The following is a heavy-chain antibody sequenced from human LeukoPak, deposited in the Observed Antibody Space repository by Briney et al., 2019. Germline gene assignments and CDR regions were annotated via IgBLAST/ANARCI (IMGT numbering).Heavy chain of an antibody. CDR1: GFTFSSYA. J-gene: IGHJ4*02. V-gene: IGHV3-23*01. CDR2: INGRGDST. D-gene: IGHD6-25*01. CDR3: ARENLAAAADY. Sequence: GGSLRLSCAASGFTFSSYAMSWVRQAPGKGLEWVSGINGRGDSTVYADSVTGRFTISRDNAKNTLYLQMNSLRLEDTAVYYCARENLAAAADYWGQGTVVTVSS.